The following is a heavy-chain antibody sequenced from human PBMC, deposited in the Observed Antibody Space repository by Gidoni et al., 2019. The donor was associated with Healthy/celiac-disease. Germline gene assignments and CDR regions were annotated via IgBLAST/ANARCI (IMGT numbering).Heavy chain of an antibody. Sequence: QLHLPESGPGLVKPSETLSLPCSVSGGSLSSSSYYWGWIRQPPGKGLEWIGSIYYSGSTYYNPSLKRRVTISVDTTKNQFSLKLSSVTAADTAVYYCARHVPIYYDSSGYYFDYWGQGTLVTVSS. V-gene: IGHV4-39*01. CDR2: IYYSGST. J-gene: IGHJ4*02. CDR3: ARHVPIYYDSSGYYFDY. CDR1: GGSLSSSSYY. D-gene: IGHD3-22*01.